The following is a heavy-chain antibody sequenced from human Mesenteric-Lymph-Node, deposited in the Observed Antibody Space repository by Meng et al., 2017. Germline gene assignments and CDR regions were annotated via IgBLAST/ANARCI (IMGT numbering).Heavy chain of an antibody. CDR3: AGCSRSWDGFDV. V-gene: IGHV4-38-2*02. Sequence: GSLRLSCSVSGYSINSGYYWGWIRQPPGKGLEWIGSIYHSGSTYYNWSLQSRVTISEDTSKNQVSLKLNSVTAADTAVYYCAGCSRSWDGFDVWGQGTKVTVSS. CDR1: GYSINSGYY. CDR2: IYHSGST. D-gene: IGHD2-2*01. J-gene: IGHJ3*01.